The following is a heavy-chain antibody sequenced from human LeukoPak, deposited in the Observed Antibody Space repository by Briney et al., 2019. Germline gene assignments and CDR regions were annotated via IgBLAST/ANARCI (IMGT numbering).Heavy chain of an antibody. V-gene: IGHV3-48*01. CDR1: GFTLSRDS. D-gene: IGHD2-15*01. CDR3: VRDNPRCCGVVPANIDDY. Sequence: GGSLSLSCAASGFTLSRDSMNWVRQAPGKGLEWISYISYDSAIKYYADSVRGRFTISRDNAKNSLYLQMHSLRAEDTAVYYCVRDNPRCCGVVPANIDDYWGQGTLVTVSS. CDR2: ISYDSAIK. J-gene: IGHJ4*02.